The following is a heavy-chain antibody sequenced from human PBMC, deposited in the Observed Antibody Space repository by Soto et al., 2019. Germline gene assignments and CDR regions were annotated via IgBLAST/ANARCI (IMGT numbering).Heavy chain of an antibody. V-gene: IGHV3-33*01. Sequence: GGSLRLSCAASGFIFTSYGMHWVRQAPGKGLEWVAGIWYDGNSKYYEDSVKGRFTISRDNSKNTLYLEMSSLRGDDTAVYYCARENYYDTSGLDFWGQGTLVTVSS. CDR3: ARENYYDTSGLDF. CDR2: IWYDGNSK. J-gene: IGHJ4*02. CDR1: GFIFTSYG. D-gene: IGHD3-22*01.